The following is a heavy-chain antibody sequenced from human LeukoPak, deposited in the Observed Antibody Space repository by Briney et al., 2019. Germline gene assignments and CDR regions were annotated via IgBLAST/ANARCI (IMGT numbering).Heavy chain of an antibody. D-gene: IGHD6-19*01. Sequence: SETLSLTCTVSGGSISSYYWSWIRQPAGKGLEWIGRIYTSGSTNYNPSLKSRVTMSVDTSKNQFSLKLSSVTAADTAVYYCARDSSGWYEGYYYYGMDVWSQGTTVTVSS. V-gene: IGHV4-4*07. CDR1: GGSISSYY. CDR3: ARDSSGWYEGYYYYGMDV. J-gene: IGHJ6*02. CDR2: IYTSGST.